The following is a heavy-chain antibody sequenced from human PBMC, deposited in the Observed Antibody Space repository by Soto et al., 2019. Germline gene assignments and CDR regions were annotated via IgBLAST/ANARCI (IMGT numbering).Heavy chain of an antibody. CDR2: IKSKTDGGTT. CDR3: TTGGITGTTWYYYYGMDV. V-gene: IGHV3-15*01. CDR1: GFTFRSYG. Sequence: GGSLRLSCAASGFTFRSYGMQWVRQAPGKGLEWVGRIKSKTDGGTTDYAAPVKGRFTISRDDSKNTLYLQMNSLKTEDTAVYYCTTGGITGTTWYYYYGMDVWGQGTMVTVSS. J-gene: IGHJ6*02. D-gene: IGHD1-7*01.